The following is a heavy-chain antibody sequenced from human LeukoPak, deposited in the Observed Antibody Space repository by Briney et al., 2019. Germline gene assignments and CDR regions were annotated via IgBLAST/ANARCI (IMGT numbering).Heavy chain of an antibody. CDR2: INPNSGVT. J-gene: IGHJ3*02. V-gene: IGHV1-2*02. CDR1: GYTFTGYY. Sequence: GASVKVSCKASGYTFTGYYMHWVRQAPGQGLEWMGWINPNSGVTNYAQKIQGRVTMTRDTSISTAYMDLTGLRSDDTAVYYCARGGSREDAFDIWGQGTMVTVSS. CDR3: ARGGSREDAFDI. D-gene: IGHD1-26*01.